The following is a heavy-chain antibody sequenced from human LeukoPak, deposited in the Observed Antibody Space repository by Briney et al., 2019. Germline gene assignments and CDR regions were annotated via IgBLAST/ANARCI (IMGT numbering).Heavy chain of an antibody. J-gene: IGHJ4*02. D-gene: IGHD6-6*01. Sequence: QTGGSLRLSCAASGLTFSSHWMNWVRQAPGKGLEWVSAISGSGGSTYYADSVKGRFTISRDNSKNTLYLQMNSLRAEDTAVYYCAKDGRSSSYFDYWGQGTLVTVSS. CDR2: ISGSGGST. CDR3: AKDGRSSSYFDY. CDR1: GLTFSSHW. V-gene: IGHV3-23*01.